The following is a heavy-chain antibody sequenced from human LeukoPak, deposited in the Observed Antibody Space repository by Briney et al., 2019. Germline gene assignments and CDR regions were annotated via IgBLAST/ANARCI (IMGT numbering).Heavy chain of an antibody. CDR1: GYTFTSYG. D-gene: IGHD2-2*01. CDR3: ARDPHGGYQLLGSYFDY. CDR2: ISAYNGNT. J-gene: IGHJ4*02. Sequence: GASVKVSCKASGYTFTSYGISWVRQAPGQGLEWMGWISAYNGNTNYAQKLQGRVTMTTDTSTSTAYMELRSLRSDDTAVYYCARDPHGGYQLLGSYFDYWGQGTLVTVAS. V-gene: IGHV1-18*01.